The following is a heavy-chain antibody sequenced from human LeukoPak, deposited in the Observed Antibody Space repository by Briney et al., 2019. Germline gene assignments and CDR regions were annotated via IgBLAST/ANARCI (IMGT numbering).Heavy chain of an antibody. CDR2: IYYSGST. J-gene: IGHJ6*02. CDR1: GGSISSSSYY. V-gene: IGHV4-61*01. D-gene: IGHD6-13*01. Sequence: KPSETLSLTCTVSGGSISSSSYYWSWIRQPPGKGLEWIGYIYYSGSTNYNPSLKSRVTISVDTSKNQFSLKLSSVTAADTAAYYCARAAAAGTRDTYYYYGMDVWGQGTTVTVSS. CDR3: ARAAAAGTRDTYYYYGMDV.